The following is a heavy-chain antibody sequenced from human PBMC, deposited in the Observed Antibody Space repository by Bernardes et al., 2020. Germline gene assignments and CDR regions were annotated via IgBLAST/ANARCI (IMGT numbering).Heavy chain of an antibody. CDR2: TYHTGTT. V-gene: IGHV4-4*02. D-gene: IGHD1-7*01. Sequence: SETLSLTCAVSGDSVSSSTWWIWVRQSPGVGLEYIGETYHTGTTKYKSSLKSRVTLSVDKPNNQFSLTLTSVTAADTAVYYCGGRTNYKFADWGQGLRVTVPS. J-gene: IGHJ4*02. CDR3: GGRTNYKFAD. CDR1: GDSVSSSTW.